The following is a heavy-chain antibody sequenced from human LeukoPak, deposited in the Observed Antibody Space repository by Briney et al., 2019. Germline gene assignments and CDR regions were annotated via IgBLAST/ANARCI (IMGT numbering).Heavy chain of an antibody. CDR2: ISNSGSTR. CDR1: GFTFSDYY. Sequence: PGGSLRLSCAASGFTFSDYYMSWIRQAPGKGLEWVSHISNSGSTRYYADSVKGRFAISRDNAKNSLYLQMNSLRAEDTAVYYCAQSDYGDESFQHWGQGTLVTVSS. J-gene: IGHJ1*01. D-gene: IGHD4-17*01. V-gene: IGHV3-11*01. CDR3: AQSDYGDESFQH.